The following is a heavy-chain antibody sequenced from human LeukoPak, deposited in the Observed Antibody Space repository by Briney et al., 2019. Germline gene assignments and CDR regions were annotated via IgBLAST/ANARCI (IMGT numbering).Heavy chain of an antibody. CDR1: GGSISSYY. CDR2: IYSTGST. CDR3: ARGASLGGVDY. D-gene: IGHD2-8*01. Sequence: SETLSLTCTVSGGSISSYYWSWIRQPAGKGLEWIGRIYSTGSTNYNPSLETRVTMSLDMSEKQFSLRLSSVTAADTAVYYCARGASLGGVDYWGQGTLVTVSS. J-gene: IGHJ4*02. V-gene: IGHV4-4*07.